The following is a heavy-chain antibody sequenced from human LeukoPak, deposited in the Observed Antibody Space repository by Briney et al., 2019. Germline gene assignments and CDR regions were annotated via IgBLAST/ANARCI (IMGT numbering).Heavy chain of an antibody. Sequence: NPSETLSLTCTVSGYSISSGYYWGWIRQPPGKGLEWIGSVYHSGSTYYNPSLNSRVTISVDTSKNQFSLKLSSVTAADTAVYYCASFRDGYNDRAFDIWGQGTMVTVSS. CDR2: VYHSGST. CDR3: ASFRDGYNDRAFDI. D-gene: IGHD5-24*01. V-gene: IGHV4-38-2*02. J-gene: IGHJ3*02. CDR1: GYSISSGYY.